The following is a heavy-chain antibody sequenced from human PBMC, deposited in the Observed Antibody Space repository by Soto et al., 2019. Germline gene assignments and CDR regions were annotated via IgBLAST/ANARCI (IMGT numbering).Heavy chain of an antibody. CDR1: GGSISSYY. CDR2: IYYSGST. J-gene: IGHJ6*03. Sequence: SETLSLTCTDSGGSISSYYWSWIRQPPGKGLEWIGYIYYSGSTNYNPSLKSRVTMSVDTSKNQFSLKLSSVTAADTAVYYCARAYSNYMDVWGKGTTVTVSS. CDR3: ARAYSNYMDV. V-gene: IGHV4-59*08.